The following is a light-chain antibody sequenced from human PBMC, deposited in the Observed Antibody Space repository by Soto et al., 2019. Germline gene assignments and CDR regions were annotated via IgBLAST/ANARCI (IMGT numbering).Light chain of an antibody. CDR1: QGISSW. CDR2: AAS. CDR3: QQANNFPIT. Sequence: DIQMTQSPSSVSASVGDRVTITCRASQGISSWLAWYQKKPGKAPKLLIYAASTLQSGVPSRFSGSGSGTYFTLTMSSLQPEDFATYYCQQANNFPITFGQGTRLEIK. J-gene: IGKJ5*01. V-gene: IGKV1-12*01.